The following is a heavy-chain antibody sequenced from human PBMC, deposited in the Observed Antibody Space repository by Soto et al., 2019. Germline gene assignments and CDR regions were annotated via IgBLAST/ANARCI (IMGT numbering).Heavy chain of an antibody. J-gene: IGHJ4*02. CDR3: AKVTVLAGYSNFDY. V-gene: IGHV3-23*01. CDR2: ISGSGGST. D-gene: IGHD3-9*01. Sequence: AGGSLRLSCAASGFTFSSYAMSWVRQAPGKGLEWVSAISGSGGSTYCADSVKGRFTISRDNSKNTLYLQMNSLRAEDTAVYYCAKVTVLAGYSNFDYWGQGTLVTVSS. CDR1: GFTFSSYA.